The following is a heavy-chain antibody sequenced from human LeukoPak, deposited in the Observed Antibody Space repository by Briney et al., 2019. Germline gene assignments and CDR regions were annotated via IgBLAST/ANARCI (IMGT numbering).Heavy chain of an antibody. CDR3: AKDTGPLNGFDP. CDR1: GFTFDDYA. D-gene: IGHD1-14*01. V-gene: IGHV3-9*01. CDR2: ISWNSGSI. Sequence: PGGSLRLSCAASGFTFDDYAMHWFRQAPGKGLEWVSGISWNSGSIGYADSVKGRFTISRDNAKNSLYLQMNSLRAEDTALYYCAKDTGPLNGFDPWGQGTLVTVSS. J-gene: IGHJ5*02.